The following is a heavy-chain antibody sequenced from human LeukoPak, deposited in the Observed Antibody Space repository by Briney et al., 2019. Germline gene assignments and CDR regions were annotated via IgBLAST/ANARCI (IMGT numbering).Heavy chain of an antibody. CDR2: IYPGDSDT. J-gene: IGHJ4*02. CDR1: GYSFTSYW. D-gene: IGHD3-22*01. Sequence: GESLKISCKGSGYSFTSYWIGWVRQMPGKGLEWMGIIYPGDSDTRYSPSFQGQVTISADKSISTAYLQWSSLKASDTAMYYCAKNTETYYYDSSGYYWGGGFDYWGQGTLVTVSS. CDR3: AKNTETYYYDSSGYYWGGGFDY. V-gene: IGHV5-51*01.